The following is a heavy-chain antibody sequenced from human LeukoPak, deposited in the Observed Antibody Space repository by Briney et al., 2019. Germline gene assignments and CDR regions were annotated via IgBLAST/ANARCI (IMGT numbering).Heavy chain of an antibody. V-gene: IGHV4-59*01. D-gene: IGHD3-3*01. CDR2: IYYSGST. J-gene: IGHJ3*02. Sequence: PSETLSLTCTVSGGSISSYYWSWIRQPPGKGLEWIGYIYYSGSTNYNPSLKSRVTISVDTSKNQFSLKLSSVTAPDTAVYYCARGKGTKYYDFWSGPHAFDIWGQGTMVTVSS. CDR1: GGSISSYY. CDR3: ARGKGTKYYDFWSGPHAFDI.